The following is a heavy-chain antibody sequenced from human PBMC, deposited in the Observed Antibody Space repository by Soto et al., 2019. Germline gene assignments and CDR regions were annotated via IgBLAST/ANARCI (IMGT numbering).Heavy chain of an antibody. CDR1: GGSFIGYY. CDR3: ARGGYFDWLSPNYYGMDV. J-gene: IGHJ6*02. V-gene: IGHV4-34*01. D-gene: IGHD3-9*01. CDR2: INHSGST. Sequence: SETLSLTCAFYGGSFIGYYWSWIRQPPGKGLEWIGEINHSGSTNYNPSLKSRVTISVDTSKNQFSLKLSSVTAADTAVYYCARGGYFDWLSPNYYGMDVWGQGTTVTVSS.